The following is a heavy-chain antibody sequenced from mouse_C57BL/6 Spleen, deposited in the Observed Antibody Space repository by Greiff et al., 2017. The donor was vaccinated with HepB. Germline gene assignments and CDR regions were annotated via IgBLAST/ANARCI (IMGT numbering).Heavy chain of an antibody. Sequence: VQLQQSGPELVKPGASVKISCKASGYTFTDYYMNWVKQSHGKSLEWIGDINPNNGGTSYNQKFKGKATLTVDKSSSTAYMELRSLTSEDSAVYYCARRRGYGNPFAYWGQGTLVTVSA. CDR3: ARRRGYGNPFAY. CDR2: INPNNGGT. D-gene: IGHD2-10*02. J-gene: IGHJ3*01. CDR1: GYTFTDYY. V-gene: IGHV1-26*01.